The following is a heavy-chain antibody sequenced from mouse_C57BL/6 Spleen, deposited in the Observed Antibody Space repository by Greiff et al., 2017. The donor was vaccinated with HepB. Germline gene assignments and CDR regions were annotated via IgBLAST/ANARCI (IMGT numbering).Heavy chain of an antibody. Sequence: VQLQQSGAELVRPGASVTLSCKASGYTFTDYEMHWVKQTPVHGLEWIGAIDPETGGTAYNQKFKGKAILTADKSSSTAYMELRSLTSEDSAVYYCTRNFYHYGSSCAMDYWGQGTSVTVSS. CDR2: IDPETGGT. D-gene: IGHD1-1*01. J-gene: IGHJ4*01. V-gene: IGHV1-15*01. CDR1: GYTFTDYE. CDR3: TRNFYHYGSSCAMDY.